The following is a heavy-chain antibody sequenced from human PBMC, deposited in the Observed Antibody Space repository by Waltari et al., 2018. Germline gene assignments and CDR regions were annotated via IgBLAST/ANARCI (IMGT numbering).Heavy chain of an antibody. CDR2: IIPILGIA. J-gene: IGHJ4*02. D-gene: IGHD6-13*01. CDR3: ARGFSKYSSSWYPLPYYFDY. CDR1: GGTFSSYA. Sequence: QVQLVQSGAEVKKPGSSVKVSCKASGGTFSSYAISWVRQAPGQGLEWMGGIIPILGIANYAQKFQGRFTITAYKSTSTAYMDLSSLRSEDTAVYYCARGFSKYSSSWYPLPYYFDYWGQGTLVTVSS. V-gene: IGHV1-69*10.